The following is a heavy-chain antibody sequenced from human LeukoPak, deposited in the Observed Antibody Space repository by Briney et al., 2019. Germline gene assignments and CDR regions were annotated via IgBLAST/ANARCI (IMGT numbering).Heavy chain of an antibody. J-gene: IGHJ5*02. CDR2: IKQDGSEK. Sequence: PGGSLRLSCAASGFTFSSYWMSWVRQAPGKGLEWVANIKQDGSEKYYVDSVKGRFTISRDNSKNTLYLQMNSLRAEDTAVYYCAKDREHIVVVTAIGFDPWGQGTLVTVSP. CDR3: AKDREHIVVVTAIGFDP. D-gene: IGHD2-21*02. V-gene: IGHV3-7*03. CDR1: GFTFSSYW.